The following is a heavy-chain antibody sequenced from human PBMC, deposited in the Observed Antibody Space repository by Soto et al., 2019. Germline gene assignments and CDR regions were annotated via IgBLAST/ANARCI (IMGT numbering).Heavy chain of an antibody. D-gene: IGHD3-10*01. V-gene: IGHV3-21*04. Sequence: PVGPLRLTCAASGHTFRRNNINWVRQAPRKGLEWIASVTRSGAYLYYADSVKRRFIISRDNSKNTLYLQMRALRAEDSARYFCVRGSKGSYPGIRSYDLWGERTVDTVST. CDR3: VRGSKGSYPGIRSYDL. J-gene: IGHJ5*02. CDR1: GHTFRRNN. CDR2: VTRSGAYL.